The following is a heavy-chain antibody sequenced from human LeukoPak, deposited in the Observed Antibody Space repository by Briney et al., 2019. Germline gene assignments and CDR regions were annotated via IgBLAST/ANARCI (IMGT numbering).Heavy chain of an antibody. Sequence: GRSLRLSCAASGFTFSSYAMHWVRQAPGKGLEWVAVISYDGSNKYYADSVKGRFTISRDNSKNTLYLQMNSLRPEDTAIYYCAKDWGSSGWYNYFDPWGQGTLVTVSS. J-gene: IGHJ5*02. D-gene: IGHD6-19*01. CDR1: GFTFSSYA. V-gene: IGHV3-30-3*01. CDR2: ISYDGSNK. CDR3: AKDWGSSGWYNYFDP.